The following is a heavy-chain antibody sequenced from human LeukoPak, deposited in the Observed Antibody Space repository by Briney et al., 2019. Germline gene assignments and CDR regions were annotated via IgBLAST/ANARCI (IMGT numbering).Heavy chain of an antibody. V-gene: IGHV4-59*08. CDR2: IYSSGST. J-gene: IGHJ4*02. CDR1: GGSINNYY. D-gene: IGHD5-18*01. CDR3: ARHGANGHSYGAYLDY. Sequence: SETLSLTCTVSGGSINNYYWSWIRQPPGKGLEWIGSIYSSGSTNYSPSLKSRIIISVDTTKSQFSLKLSSLTAADTAMYYCARHGANGHSYGAYLDYWGQGTLVTVSS.